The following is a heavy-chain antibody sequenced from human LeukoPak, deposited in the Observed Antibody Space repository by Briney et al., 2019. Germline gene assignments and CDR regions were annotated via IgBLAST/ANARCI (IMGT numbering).Heavy chain of an antibody. V-gene: IGHV1-69*05. Sequence: SVKVFCKASGGTFSSYAISWVRQAPGQGLEWMGGIIPIFGTANYAQKFQGRVTITTDESTSTAYMELSSLRSEDTAVYYCAREAGGSYFNYFDYWGQGTLVTVSS. CDR2: IIPIFGTA. CDR1: GGTFSSYA. D-gene: IGHD1-26*01. J-gene: IGHJ4*02. CDR3: AREAGGSYFNYFDY.